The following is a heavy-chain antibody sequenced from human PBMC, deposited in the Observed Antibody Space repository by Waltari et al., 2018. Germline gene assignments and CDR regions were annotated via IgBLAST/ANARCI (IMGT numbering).Heavy chain of an antibody. J-gene: IGHJ4*02. CDR2: IYTSGST. CDR3: ARWWPAPLYYFDY. CDR1: GGSISSYY. Sequence: QVQLQESGPGLVKPSETLSLTCTVSGGSISSYYWSWIRPPAGKGLEWIGRIYTSGSTNYNPSLKSRVTRAVDTSKNQFSLKLSSVTAADTAVYYCARWWPAPLYYFDYWGQGTLVTVSS. V-gene: IGHV4-4*07. D-gene: IGHD2-15*01.